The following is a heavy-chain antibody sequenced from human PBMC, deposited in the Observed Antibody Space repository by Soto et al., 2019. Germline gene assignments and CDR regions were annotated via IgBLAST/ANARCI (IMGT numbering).Heavy chain of an antibody. J-gene: IGHJ2*01. V-gene: IGHV5-51*01. Sequence: RGSLKISCKGSGYSFTSYWIGWVRQMPGKGLEWMGIIYPGDSDTRYNPSFQGQVTISADKSISTAYLQWSSLKASDTAMYYCARGYYDSSGSGYFDLWGRGTLVTVSS. D-gene: IGHD3-22*01. CDR1: GYSFTSYW. CDR2: IYPGDSDT. CDR3: ARGYYDSSGSGYFDL.